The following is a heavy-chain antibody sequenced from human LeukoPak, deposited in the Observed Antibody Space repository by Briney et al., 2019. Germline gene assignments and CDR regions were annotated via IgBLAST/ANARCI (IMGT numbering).Heavy chain of an antibody. V-gene: IGHV3-30-3*01. D-gene: IGHD4-11*01. J-gene: IGHJ4*02. CDR1: GFTFSSYA. CDR3: ARDNAYMFDF. CDR2: ISYDGSNK. Sequence: GGSLRLSCAASGFTFSSYAMHWVRQAPGKGLEWVAVISYDGSNKYYADSVKGRFTVARDNAKNTLYLEMNRLRVEDTAVYYCARDNAYMFDFWGQGTQVTVSS.